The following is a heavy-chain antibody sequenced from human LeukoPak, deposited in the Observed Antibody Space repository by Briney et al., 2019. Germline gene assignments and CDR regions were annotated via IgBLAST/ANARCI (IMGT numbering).Heavy chain of an antibody. CDR1: GGTFSSYA. CDR3: ASRIAAAGGRGYYYYYYMDV. D-gene: IGHD6-13*01. CDR2: IIPIFSTA. J-gene: IGHJ6*03. V-gene: IGHV1-69*13. Sequence: SVKVSCKASGGTFSSYAISWVRQAPGQGLEWMGGIIPIFSTANYAQKFQGRVTITADESTSTAYMELSSLRSEDTAVYYCASRIAAAGGRGYYYYYYMDVWGKGTTVTISS.